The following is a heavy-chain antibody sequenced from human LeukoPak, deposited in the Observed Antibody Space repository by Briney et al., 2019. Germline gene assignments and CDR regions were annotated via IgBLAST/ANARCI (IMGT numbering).Heavy chain of an antibody. CDR1: GYTFTSSA. CDR3: ASATLRCSGGSCYEMDV. D-gene: IGHD2-15*01. V-gene: IGHV1-69*06. Sequence: ASVKVSCKASGYTFTSSAMNWVRQAPGQGLEWMGGIIPLFGTPDYAQKFQDRLTITADKSTSTAYMELSSLRSEDTAVYYCASATLRCSGGSCYEMDVWGKGTTVTVSS. CDR2: IIPLFGTP. J-gene: IGHJ6*04.